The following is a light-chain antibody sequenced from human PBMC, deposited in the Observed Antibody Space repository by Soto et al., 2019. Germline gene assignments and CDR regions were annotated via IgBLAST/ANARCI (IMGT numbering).Light chain of an antibody. J-gene: IGLJ2*01. V-gene: IGLV1-44*01. CDR3: AAWDDSLNGVV. Sequence: QSVLTQPPSASGTPGQRVTISCSGSRSNIGGNTVNWYQHLPGTAPKLLIYTNNQRPSGVPDRFSGSKSGTSASLAISGLQSEDEADYYCAAWDDSLNGVVFGGGTKVTVL. CDR1: RSNIGGNT. CDR2: TNN.